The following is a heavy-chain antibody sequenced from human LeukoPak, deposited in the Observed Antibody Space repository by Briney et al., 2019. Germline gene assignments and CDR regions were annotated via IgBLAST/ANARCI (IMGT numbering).Heavy chain of an antibody. D-gene: IGHD3-10*01. CDR2: INAGNGNT. J-gene: IGHJ6*04. CDR3: ARDNLWFGPGGMDV. Sequence: ASVKVSCKASGYTFTSYAMHWVRQAPGQRPEWMGWINAGNGNTKYSQKFQGRVTITRDTSASTAYMELSSLRSEDTAVYYCARDNLWFGPGGMDVWGKGTTVTVSS. CDR1: GYTFTSYA. V-gene: IGHV1-3*01.